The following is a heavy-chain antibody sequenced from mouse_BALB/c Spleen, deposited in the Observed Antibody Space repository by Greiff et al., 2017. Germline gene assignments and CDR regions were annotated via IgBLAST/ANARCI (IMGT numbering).Heavy chain of an antibody. V-gene: IGHV5-6-5*01. CDR3: ARGNWDTIDY. CDR1: GFTFSSYA. D-gene: IGHD4-1*01. J-gene: IGHJ2*01. Sequence: EVHLVESGGGLVKPGGSLKLSCAASGFTFSSYAMSWVRQTPEKRLEWVASISSGGSTYYPDSVKGRFTISRDNARNILYLQMSSLRSEDTAMYYCARGNWDTIDYWGQGTTLTVSS. CDR2: ISSGGST.